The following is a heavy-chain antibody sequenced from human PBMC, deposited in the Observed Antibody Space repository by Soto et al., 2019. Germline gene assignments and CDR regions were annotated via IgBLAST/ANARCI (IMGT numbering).Heavy chain of an antibody. D-gene: IGHD5-12*01. CDR2: LYGSGGGI. J-gene: IGHJ4*02. CDR3: AKDVVSLDGVWLAHD. Sequence: AGGSLRLSCAASGFTFSSYAMIWIRQVPGKGLEWVSGLYGSGGGIHYADSVKGRFTISRDNSAYSVYLQMNDLRVEDSAVYYCAKDVVSLDGVWLAHDWGQGTVVTVSS. CDR1: GFTFSSYA. V-gene: IGHV3-23*01.